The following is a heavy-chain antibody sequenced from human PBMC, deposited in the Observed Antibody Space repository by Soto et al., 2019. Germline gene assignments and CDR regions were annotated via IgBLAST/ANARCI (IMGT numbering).Heavy chain of an antibody. V-gene: IGHV3-66*01. CDR1: GFTVSSNY. D-gene: IGHD6-13*01. CDR2: IYSGGST. CDR3: ARDSSSWYQHYYGMDV. J-gene: IGHJ6*02. Sequence: EVQLVESGGGLVQPGGSLRLSCAASGFTVSSNYMSWVRQAPGKGLEWVSVIYSGGSTYYADSVKGRFTISRDNSKNTLYLQMNSLRAEDTAVYYCARDSSSWYQHYYGMDVWGQGTTVTVSS.